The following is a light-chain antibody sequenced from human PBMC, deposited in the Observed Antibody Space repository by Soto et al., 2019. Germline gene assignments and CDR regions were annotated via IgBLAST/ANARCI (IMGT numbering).Light chain of an antibody. CDR1: RSLDSGQ. Sequence: DILVPPSTVDLALSSRVSAAPSCRASRSLDSGQLAWYHQKAGRAPRLLIHDAFMRATGIPDRFSGSGSGTDFTLTIARLEPEDFAVYYCQHYGDSPRTFGQGTRLEIK. CDR3: QHYGDSPRT. CDR2: DAF. J-gene: IGKJ5*01. V-gene: IGKV3-20*01.